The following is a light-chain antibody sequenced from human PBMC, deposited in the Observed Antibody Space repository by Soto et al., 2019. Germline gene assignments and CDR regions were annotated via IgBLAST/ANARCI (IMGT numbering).Light chain of an antibody. CDR3: LQYSSHAWT. CDR1: RSISDW. Sequence: DIQMTQFPSTLTPSVGDRVTITCRASRSISDWLAWYQQKPGKATKLLIFDASTLKSGVSSRFSGSGSGTEFTITITGLQPEDVATYYCLQYSSHAWTFGQGTKVDI. V-gene: IGKV1-5*01. CDR2: DAS. J-gene: IGKJ1*01.